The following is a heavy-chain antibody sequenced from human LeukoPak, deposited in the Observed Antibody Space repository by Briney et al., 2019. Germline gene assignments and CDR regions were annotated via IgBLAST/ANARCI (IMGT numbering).Heavy chain of an antibody. D-gene: IGHD3-10*01. CDR1: GFTVSNNF. V-gene: IGHV3-66*01. CDR3: AGKSDSLMVRGGDC. J-gene: IGHJ4*02. CDR2: IYSGGNT. Sequence: GGSLRLSCAASGFTVSNNFMTWVRRAPGKGPECVSVIYSGGNTYYADSVKGRFTISRDNSKNTLYLQMNSLRAEDTAVYYCAGKSDSLMVRGGDCWGQGALVTVSS.